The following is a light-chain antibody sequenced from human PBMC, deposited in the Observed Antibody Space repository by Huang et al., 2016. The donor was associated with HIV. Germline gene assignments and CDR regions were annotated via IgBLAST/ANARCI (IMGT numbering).Light chain of an antibody. V-gene: IGKV3-11*01. J-gene: IGKJ3*01. CDR1: QSVKSY. CDR3: QQHPFN. Sequence: EIVLTQSPATLSLSPGERATLSCRASQSVKSYLAWFQQKPSQPPSHLIYDASNRATGIPARVSGSGSGTDFTLTISSLEPEDFAVYYCQQHPFNFGRGTKVDIK. CDR2: DAS.